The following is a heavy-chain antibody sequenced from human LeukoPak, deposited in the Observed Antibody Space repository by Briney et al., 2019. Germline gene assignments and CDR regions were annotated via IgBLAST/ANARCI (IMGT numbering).Heavy chain of an antibody. Sequence: GESLKISCKGSGYSFTSYWIGWVRQLPGKGLEWMGIIYCGDSNTRYSPSFQGQVTISADKSINTAYLQWRSPKASDTAMYYCARRESGYNYVFDYWGQGTLVTVSS. CDR2: IYCGDSNT. V-gene: IGHV5-51*01. CDR1: GYSFTSYW. J-gene: IGHJ4*02. CDR3: ARRESGYNYVFDY. D-gene: IGHD5-18*01.